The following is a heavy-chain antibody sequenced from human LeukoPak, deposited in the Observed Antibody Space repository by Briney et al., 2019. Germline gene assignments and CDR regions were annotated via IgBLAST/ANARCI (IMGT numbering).Heavy chain of an antibody. CDR2: IYTSGST. CDR1: GGSISSGSYY. D-gene: IGHD3-3*01. CDR3: ARQATIFGVVIIPNWFDP. V-gene: IGHV4-61*02. J-gene: IGHJ5*02. Sequence: SETLSLTCTVSGGSISSGSYYWSWIRQPAGKGLEWIGRIYTSGSTNYNPSLKSRVTISVDTSKNQFSLKLSSVTAADTAVYYCARQATIFGVVIIPNWFDPWGQGTLVTVSS.